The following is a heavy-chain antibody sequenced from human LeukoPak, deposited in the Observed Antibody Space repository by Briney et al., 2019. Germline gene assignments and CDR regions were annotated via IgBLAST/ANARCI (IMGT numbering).Heavy chain of an antibody. Sequence: GRSLRLSCAASGFTFSSYAMHWVRQAPGKGLEWVVFISYDGSNKYYADSVKGRFTISRDNSKNTLYLQMNSLRVEDTAVYYCARDRVLEWSGWFDPWGQGTLVTVSS. CDR3: ARDRVLEWSGWFDP. CDR1: GFTFSSYA. D-gene: IGHD3-3*01. V-gene: IGHV3-30-3*01. J-gene: IGHJ5*02. CDR2: ISYDGSNK.